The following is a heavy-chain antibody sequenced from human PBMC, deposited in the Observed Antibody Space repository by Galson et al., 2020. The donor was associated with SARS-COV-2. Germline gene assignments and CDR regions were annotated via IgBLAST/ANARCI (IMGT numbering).Heavy chain of an antibody. Sequence: GGSLRLSCAASGFTFSTYWMHWVRQAPAKGLVWVSRINSDGSSRSYADSVKCRFTISRDNAKNTLTLQMNSLRAEDTAMYYWAKEDYYDSSGALDAFDIWGQGTMVTVAS. D-gene: IGHD3-22*01. J-gene: IGHJ3*02. CDR3: AKEDYYDSSGALDAFDI. CDR2: INSDGSSR. CDR1: GFTFSTYW. V-gene: IGHV3-74*01.